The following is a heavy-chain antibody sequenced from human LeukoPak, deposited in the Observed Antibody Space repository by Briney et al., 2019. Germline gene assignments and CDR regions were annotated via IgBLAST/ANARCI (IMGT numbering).Heavy chain of an antibody. CDR3: ARDSVSGDGYCSSTSCGGLDP. CDR1: GYSISSGYY. CDR2: IYHSGST. J-gene: IGHJ5*02. V-gene: IGHV4-38-2*02. D-gene: IGHD2-2*01. Sequence: KPSETLSLTCTVSGYSISSGYYWGWIRQPPGKGLEWIGSIYHSGSTYYNPSLKSRVTISVDTSKNQFSLKLSSVTAADTAVYYCARDSVSGDGYCSSTSCGGLDPWGQGTLVTVSS.